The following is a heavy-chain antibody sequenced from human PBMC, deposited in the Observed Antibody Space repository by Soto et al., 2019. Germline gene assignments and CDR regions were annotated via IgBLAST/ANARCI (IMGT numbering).Heavy chain of an antibody. J-gene: IGHJ2*01. Sequence: QVQLQQWGAGLLKPSETLSLTCAVYGGSFSGYYWSWIRQPPGKGLEWIGEINHSGSTNYNPSLKSRVTISVDTSKNQFSLKLSSVTAADTAVYYCARARGVFPLYFDLCGRGTLVTVSS. D-gene: IGHD2-21*01. CDR1: GGSFSGYY. CDR3: ARARGVFPLYFDL. CDR2: INHSGST. V-gene: IGHV4-34*01.